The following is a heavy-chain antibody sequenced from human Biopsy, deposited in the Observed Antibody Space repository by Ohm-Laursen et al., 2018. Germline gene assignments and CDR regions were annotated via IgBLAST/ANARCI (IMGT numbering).Heavy chain of an antibody. Sequence: SETLSLTYTVSGGSISSYYWSWIRQTPGKGLEWIGYIYYSGSTNYNPSLKSRVTISVDTSKNQFSLRLNSVTAADTAVYYCARATNSTGWPYYYFYGMDVWGQGTTVTVSS. V-gene: IGHV4-59*01. CDR2: IYYSGST. CDR3: ARATNSTGWPYYYFYGMDV. D-gene: IGHD2/OR15-2a*01. J-gene: IGHJ6*02. CDR1: GGSISSYY.